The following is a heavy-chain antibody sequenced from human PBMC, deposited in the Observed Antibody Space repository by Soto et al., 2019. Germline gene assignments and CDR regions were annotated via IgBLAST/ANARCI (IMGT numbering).Heavy chain of an antibody. V-gene: IGHV3-23*01. CDR1: GYNFNKYA. CDR3: VRRAQYFDGTGFQAFDI. D-gene: IGHD3-22*01. Sequence: EVQLLESGGGLRQPGGSLRLSCVASGYNFNKYAVSWVRQAPGKGLEWVSAISSVGDNTHYADSVKGRFTITRDNSKNMLYLEMNSLTVEDTAVYYCVRRAQYFDGTGFQAFDIWGQGTRVTVSS. J-gene: IGHJ3*02. CDR2: ISSVGDNT.